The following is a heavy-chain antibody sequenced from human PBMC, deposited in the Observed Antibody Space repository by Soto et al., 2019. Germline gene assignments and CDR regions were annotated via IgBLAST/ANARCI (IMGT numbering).Heavy chain of an antibody. CDR1: GGSISSGDYY. D-gene: IGHD6-19*01. CDR2: IYYSGST. Sequence: SETLSLTCTVSGGSISSGDYYWSWIRQPPGKGLEWIGYIYYSGSTYYNPSLKSRVTISVDTSKNQFSLKLSSVTAADTAVYYWAREQWLVLDYWGQGTLVTVSS. CDR3: AREQWLVLDY. J-gene: IGHJ4*02. V-gene: IGHV4-30-4*02.